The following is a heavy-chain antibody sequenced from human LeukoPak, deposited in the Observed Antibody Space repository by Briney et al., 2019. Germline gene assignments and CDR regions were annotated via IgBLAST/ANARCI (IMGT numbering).Heavy chain of an antibody. J-gene: IGHJ6*02. V-gene: IGHV1-69*13. Sequence: SVKVSCKASGGTFSSCAISWVRQAPGQGLEWMGGIIPIFGTANYAQKFQGRVTITADESTSTAYMELSSLRSEDTAVYYCARSLGPVYYYGMDVWGQGTTVTVSS. CDR2: IIPIFGTA. CDR1: GGTFSSCA. CDR3: ARSLGPVYYYGMDV.